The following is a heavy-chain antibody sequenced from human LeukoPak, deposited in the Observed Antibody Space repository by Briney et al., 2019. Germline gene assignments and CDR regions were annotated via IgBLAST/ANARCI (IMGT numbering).Heavy chain of an antibody. CDR1: GGSFSGYY. D-gene: IGHD6-19*01. CDR2: IYNSGST. V-gene: IGHV4-59*01. J-gene: IGHJ4*02. CDR3: AKGVAASFDY. Sequence: SETLSLTCAVYGGSFSGYYWSWIRQPPGKGLEWIGFIYNSGSTDYNPSLKSRVTISVDTSKNQFSLRLSSVTAADTAVYYCAKGVAASFDYWGQGTLVTVSS.